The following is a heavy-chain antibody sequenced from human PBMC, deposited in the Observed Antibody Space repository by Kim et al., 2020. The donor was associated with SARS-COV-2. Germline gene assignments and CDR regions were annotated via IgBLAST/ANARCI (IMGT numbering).Heavy chain of an antibody. J-gene: IGHJ3*02. V-gene: IGHV3-30*18. Sequence: GGSLRLSCAASGFTFSSYGMHWVRQAPGKGLEWVAVTSYDGSNTYYADSVKGRFTISRDNSKNTLYLQMNSLKAEDTAVYYCAKDISRRGGDSTPGAFEIWGQGTMATVSS. CDR1: GFTFSSYG. CDR2: TSYDGSNT. CDR3: AKDISRRGGDSTPGAFEI. D-gene: IGHD2-21*02.